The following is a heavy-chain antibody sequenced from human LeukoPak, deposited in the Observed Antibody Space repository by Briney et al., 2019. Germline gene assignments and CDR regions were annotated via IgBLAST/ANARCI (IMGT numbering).Heavy chain of an antibody. Sequence: SGTLSLTCAVSGGSISSSNWWTWVRQPPGKGLEWIGEISSQSGSANYNPSLMRRVTISVDKSKNQFSLRLSSVTAADTAVYYCAKIYCSSITCYLDFWGQGTLVTVFS. CDR1: GGSISSSNW. V-gene: IGHV4-4*02. CDR3: AKIYCSSITCYLDF. D-gene: IGHD2-2*01. J-gene: IGHJ4*02. CDR2: ISSQSGSA.